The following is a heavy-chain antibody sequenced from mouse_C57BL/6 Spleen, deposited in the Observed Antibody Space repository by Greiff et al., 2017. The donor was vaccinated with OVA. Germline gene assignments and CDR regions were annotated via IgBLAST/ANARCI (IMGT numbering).Heavy chain of an antibody. D-gene: IGHD1-1*01. CDR2: INPNNGGT. V-gene: IGHV1-22*01. CDR3: ARVHHYYGSSYLGYFDV. Sequence: EVQLQQSGPELVKPGASVKMSCKASGYTFTDYNMHWVKQSHGKSLEWIGYINPNNGGTSYNQKFKGKATLTVNKSSSTAYMELRSLTSEDSAVYYCARVHHYYGSSYLGYFDVWGTGTTVTVSS. J-gene: IGHJ1*03. CDR1: GYTFTDYN.